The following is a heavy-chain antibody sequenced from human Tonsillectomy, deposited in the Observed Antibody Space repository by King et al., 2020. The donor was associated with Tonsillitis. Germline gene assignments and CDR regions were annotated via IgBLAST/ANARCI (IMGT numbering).Heavy chain of an antibody. CDR1: GGTFTTYA. V-gene: IGHV1-69*01. CDR2: IIPIFGIA. J-gene: IGHJ6*02. Sequence: QLVQSGAEVKKPGSSVKVSCKVSGGTFTTYAINWVRQAPGQGLECMGDIIPIFGIANYAQKFQGRVTITADESTSTAYMELNRLRSEDTAVYYCARDLDGMDVWGQGTTVTVSS. CDR3: ARDLDGMDV.